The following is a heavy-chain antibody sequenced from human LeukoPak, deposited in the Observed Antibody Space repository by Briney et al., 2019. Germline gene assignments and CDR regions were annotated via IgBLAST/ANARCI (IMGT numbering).Heavy chain of an antibody. J-gene: IGHJ4*02. V-gene: IGHV3-30*02. CDR1: GFSFRGYG. CDR3: AKEPTSSYCTNGVCYENFFDY. Sequence: GGSLRLSCAASGFSFRGYGMHWVRQAPGKGLEWVAFIRYDGSNKYYADSVQGRFTISRDNSNNTLFLQMNSLRDEDTAVYFCAKEPTSSYCTNGVCYENFFDYWGQGTLVTVSS. D-gene: IGHD2-8*01. CDR2: IRYDGSNK.